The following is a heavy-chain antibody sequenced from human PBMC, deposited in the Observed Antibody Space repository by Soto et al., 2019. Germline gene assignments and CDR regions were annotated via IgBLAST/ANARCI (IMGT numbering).Heavy chain of an antibody. CDR3: ARPLLPDYYDSSVGAFDT. V-gene: IGHV5-10-1*01. CDR2: IDPSDSYT. Sequence: PGESLKISCKGSGYSFTSYWISWVRQMPGKGLEWMGRIDPSDSYTNYSPSFQGHVTISADKSISTAYLQWSSLKASDTAMYYCARPLLPDYYDSSVGAFDTWGQGTMVTVSS. CDR1: GYSFTSYW. D-gene: IGHD3-22*01. J-gene: IGHJ3*02.